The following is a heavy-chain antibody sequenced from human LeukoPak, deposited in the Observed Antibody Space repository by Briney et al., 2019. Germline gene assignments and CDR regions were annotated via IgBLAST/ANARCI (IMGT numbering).Heavy chain of an antibody. J-gene: IGHJ4*02. V-gene: IGHV3-74*01. Sequence: GGSLRLSCAASGFTFSSYWMYWVRQAPGKGLVWVSGLNSDGSTTRYADSVKGRFTISRDNAKNTLYLQMNSLRAEDTAVYYCAKEKGITMIVVALFDYWGQGTLVTVSS. CDR1: GFTFSSYW. D-gene: IGHD3-22*01. CDR3: AKEKGITMIVVALFDY. CDR2: LNSDGSTT.